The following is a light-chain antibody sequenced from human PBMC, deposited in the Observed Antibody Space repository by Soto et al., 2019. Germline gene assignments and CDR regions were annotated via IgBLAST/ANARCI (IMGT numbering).Light chain of an antibody. CDR2: EVS. CDR3: CSYVSRKSYV. CDR1: RTDVGGYNF. V-gene: IGLV2-14*01. J-gene: IGLJ1*01. Sequence: QSALTQPASVSGSPGQSITISCTGTRTDVGGYNFVSWYQQHPGKAPKLIIYEVSNRPSGVSNRFSGSKSDNTASLTISGLQDDQEADYSCCSYVSRKSYVFGSRTKFTV.